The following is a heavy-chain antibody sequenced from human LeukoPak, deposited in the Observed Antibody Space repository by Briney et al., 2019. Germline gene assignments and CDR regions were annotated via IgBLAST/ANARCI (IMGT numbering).Heavy chain of an antibody. V-gene: IGHV4-38-2*01. CDR1: GYSIGSGYY. Sequence: SETLSLTCAVSGYSIGSGYYWGWIRQPPGQGLEWIGSIYHDGSTYNHPSLKSRVSISVDTSKKQFSLKLSSVTAADTAVYYCARHQVDYGDYVNAFDIWGQGAMVTVSS. D-gene: IGHD4-17*01. CDR3: ARHQVDYGDYVNAFDI. J-gene: IGHJ3*02. CDR2: IYHDGST.